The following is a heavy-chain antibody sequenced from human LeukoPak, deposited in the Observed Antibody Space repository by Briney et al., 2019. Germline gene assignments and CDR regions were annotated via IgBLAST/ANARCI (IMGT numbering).Heavy chain of an antibody. V-gene: IGHV3-53*01. CDR1: GFTVSNNY. Sequence: GGSLRLSCAASGFTVSNNYMSWVRQAPGKGPEWVSVIYSGGSTYYADSVKGRFTISRDNSKNTLYLQMNSLRAEDTAVYYCARGQMATIIDYWGQGTLVTVSS. D-gene: IGHD5-24*01. J-gene: IGHJ4*02. CDR2: IYSGGST. CDR3: ARGQMATIIDY.